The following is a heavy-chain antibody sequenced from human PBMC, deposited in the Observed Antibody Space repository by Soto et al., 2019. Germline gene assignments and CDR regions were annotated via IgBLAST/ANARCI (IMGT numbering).Heavy chain of an antibody. J-gene: IGHJ3*01. CDR3: AKKGLGSLATYCNSGDCHYGFDV. D-gene: IGHD2-21*02. Sequence: GSLRLSCAASGFTFFHYAMTWVRQTPGKGLEWVSTVSGGGDGTYYADSVKGRFTISRDNSRNTVYLQIASLRAEDTAVYYCAKKGLGSLATYCNSGDCHYGFDVWGKGIMVTVPS. V-gene: IGHV3-23*01. CDR1: GFTFFHYA. CDR2: VSGGGDGT.